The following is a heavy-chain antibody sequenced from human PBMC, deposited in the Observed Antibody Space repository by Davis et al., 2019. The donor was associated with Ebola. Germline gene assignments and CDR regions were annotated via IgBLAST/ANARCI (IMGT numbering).Heavy chain of an antibody. J-gene: IGHJ4*02. V-gene: IGHV4-59*08. CDR2: IYYSGST. CDR1: GGSISNYY. D-gene: IGHD3-22*01. CDR3: ARLDSKPY. Sequence: SETLSLTCTVSGGSISNYYWSWIRQPPGKGLDWIGYIYYSGSTNYNPSLKSRVTLPVDTSKNQFSLKLSSVTAADTAVYYCARLDSKPYWGQGTLVTVSS.